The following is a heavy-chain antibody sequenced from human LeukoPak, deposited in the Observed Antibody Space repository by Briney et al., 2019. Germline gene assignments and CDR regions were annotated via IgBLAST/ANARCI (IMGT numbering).Heavy chain of an antibody. CDR1: GFAFDEHG. D-gene: IGHD2-2*01. J-gene: IGHJ4*02. CDR2: INWSGGST. Sequence: PGGSLRLSCTASGFAFDEHGMSWVRQVPRKGLEWVSGINWSGGSTGYADPLRGRFTISRDNAKNSLYLQMDSLRAENTALHYCVRAPITSPFYFDYWGQGTLVTVSS. V-gene: IGHV3-20*04. CDR3: VRAPITSPFYFDY.